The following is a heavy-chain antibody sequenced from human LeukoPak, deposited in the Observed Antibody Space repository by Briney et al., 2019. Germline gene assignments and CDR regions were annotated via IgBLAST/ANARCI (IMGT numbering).Heavy chain of an antibody. V-gene: IGHV4-59*01. Sequence: SETLSLTCTVSGGSISSYYWSWIRQPPGKELEWIGYIYYRGNSNYNPSLKSRVTISIDSSKTQFSLKLRSVTAADTAIYYCARSFGQQLVVDPWGQGTLVTVSS. CDR2: IYYRGNS. D-gene: IGHD6-13*01. CDR1: GGSISSYY. J-gene: IGHJ5*02. CDR3: ARSFGQQLVVDP.